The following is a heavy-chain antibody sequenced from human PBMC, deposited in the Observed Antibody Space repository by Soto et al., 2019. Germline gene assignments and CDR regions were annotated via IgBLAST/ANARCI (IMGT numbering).Heavy chain of an antibody. CDR2: INSDGSST. CDR1: GFTFSSYW. V-gene: IGHV3-74*01. D-gene: IGHD4-17*01. J-gene: IGHJ3*02. CDR3: ARKGIPETTVTPRGAFDI. Sequence: GGSLRLSCAASGFTFSSYWMHWVRQAPGKGLVWVSRINSDGSSTSYADSVKGRFTISRDNAKNTLYLQMNSLRAEDTAVYYCARKGIPETTVTPRGAFDIWGQGTMVTVSS.